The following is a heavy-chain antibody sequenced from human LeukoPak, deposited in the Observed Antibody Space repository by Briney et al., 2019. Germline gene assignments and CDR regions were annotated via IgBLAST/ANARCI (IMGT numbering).Heavy chain of an antibody. V-gene: IGHV3-49*04. CDR3: TRDQTPYY. CDR2: IRSKVYGGTP. CDR1: GFTSGDYA. Sequence: PGGSLRLSCIASGFTSGDYAMTWVRQAPGKGLEGVGFIRSKVYGGTPEYAASVKGRFTISRDDSKGIAYLQMNSLKTEDTAVYYCTRDQTPYYWGQGTLVTVSS. J-gene: IGHJ4*02.